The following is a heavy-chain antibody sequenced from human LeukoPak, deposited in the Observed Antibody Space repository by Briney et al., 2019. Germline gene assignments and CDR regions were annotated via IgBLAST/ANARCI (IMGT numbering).Heavy chain of an antibody. V-gene: IGHV1-8*02. J-gene: IGHJ5*02. CDR3: ARGITMVRGVRRFDP. Sequence: ASVKVSCKASGYTFTSYGISWVRQATGQGLEWMGWMHPNSDDTGYAQKFQGRVTMTRNTSISTAYMELSSLRPEDTAVYYCARGITMVRGVRRFDPWGQGTLVTVSS. CDR2: MHPNSDDT. D-gene: IGHD3-10*01. CDR1: GYTFTSYG.